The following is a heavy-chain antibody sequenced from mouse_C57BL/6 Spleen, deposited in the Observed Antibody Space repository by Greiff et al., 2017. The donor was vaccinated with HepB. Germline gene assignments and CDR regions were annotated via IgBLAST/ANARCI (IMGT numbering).Heavy chain of an antibody. Sequence: QVQLQQSGPELVKPGASVKISCKASGYAFSSSWMNWVKQRPGKGLEWIGRIYPGDGDTNYNGKFKGKATLTADKSSSTAYMQLSSLTSEDSAVYFCDREEGINTVVAKNYFDCWGQGTTLTVSS. CDR2: IYPGDGDT. CDR1: GYAFSSSW. J-gene: IGHJ2*01. CDR3: DREEGINTVVAKNYFDC. D-gene: IGHD1-1*01. V-gene: IGHV1-82*01.